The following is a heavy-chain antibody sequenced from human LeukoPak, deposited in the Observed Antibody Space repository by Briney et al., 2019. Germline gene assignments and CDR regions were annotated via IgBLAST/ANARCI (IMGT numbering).Heavy chain of an antibody. CDR1: GGSISSYY. V-gene: IGHV4-59*01. D-gene: IGHD2-8*01. CDR2: IYYSGST. Sequence: PSQTLSLTCTVSGGSISSYYWSWIRQPPGKGLEWIGYIYYSGSTNYNPSLKSRVTISVDTSKNQFSLKLSSVTAADTAVYYCARDNSVRMRGFDPWGQGTLVTVSS. J-gene: IGHJ5*02. CDR3: ARDNSVRMRGFDP.